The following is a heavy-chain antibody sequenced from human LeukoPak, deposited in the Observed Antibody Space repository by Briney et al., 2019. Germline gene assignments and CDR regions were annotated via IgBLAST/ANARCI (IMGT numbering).Heavy chain of an antibody. D-gene: IGHD4-17*01. J-gene: IGHJ4*02. V-gene: IGHV3-30-3*01. CDR2: ISYDGSNK. Sequence: GGSLRLSCAASGFTFSSYAMHWVRQAPGKGLEWVAVISYDGSNKYYADSVKGRFTISRDNSKNTLYLQMNSLRAEDTAVYYCAREEYGDPPGYWGQGTLVTVSS. CDR3: AREEYGDPPGY. CDR1: GFTFSSYA.